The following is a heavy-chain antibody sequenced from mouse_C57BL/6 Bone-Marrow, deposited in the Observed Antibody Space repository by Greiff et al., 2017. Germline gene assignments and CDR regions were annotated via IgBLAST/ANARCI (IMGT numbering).Heavy chain of an antibody. D-gene: IGHD2-2*01. J-gene: IGHJ2*01. CDR1: GYAFTNYL. Sequence: VQLQQSGAELVRPGTSVKVSCKASGYAFTNYLIEWVKQRPGQGLEWIGVINPGSGGTNYNEKFKGKATLTADESSSTAYMQLSSLTSEDSAVYFCARMVKGYWGQGTTLTVSS. CDR3: ARMVKGY. V-gene: IGHV1-54*01. CDR2: INPGSGGT.